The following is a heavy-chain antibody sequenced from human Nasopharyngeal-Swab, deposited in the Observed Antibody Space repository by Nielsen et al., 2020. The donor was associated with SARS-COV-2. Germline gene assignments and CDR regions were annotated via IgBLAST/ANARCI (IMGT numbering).Heavy chain of an antibody. CDR1: GGSISSYY. CDR2: IYTSGST. Sequence: SETLSLTCTVSGGSISSYYWSWIRQPAGKGLEWIGRIYTSGSTNYNPSLKSRVTMSVDTSKNQFSLKLSSVTAADTAVYYCARHYYDSSGYYSGPIYYFDYWGQGTLVTVSS. CDR3: ARHYYDSSGYYSGPIYYFDY. V-gene: IGHV4-4*07. J-gene: IGHJ4*02. D-gene: IGHD3-22*01.